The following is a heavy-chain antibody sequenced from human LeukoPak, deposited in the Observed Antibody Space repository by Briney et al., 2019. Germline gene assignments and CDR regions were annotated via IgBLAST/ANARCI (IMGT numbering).Heavy chain of an antibody. J-gene: IGHJ6*03. Sequence: GGSLRLSCEASGFTFSTFAMIWVRQPPGKGLEWVSSIFPSGGEIHYADSVRGRFTISRDNSKSTLSLQMNSLRAEDTAIYYCARAQYSSKWYPNYYYYYMDVWGKGTTVTISS. CDR2: IFPSGGEI. V-gene: IGHV3-23*01. CDR1: GFTFSTFA. CDR3: ARAQYSSKWYPNYYYYYMDV. D-gene: IGHD6-13*01.